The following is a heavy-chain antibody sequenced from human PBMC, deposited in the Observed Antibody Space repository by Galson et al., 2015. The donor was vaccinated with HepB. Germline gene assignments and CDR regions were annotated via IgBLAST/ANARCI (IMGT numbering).Heavy chain of an antibody. J-gene: IGHJ6*03. D-gene: IGHD2-2*01. CDR3: ARDYNALVPVSIDEFYMDV. V-gene: IGHV1-46*01. Sequence: SVKVSCKASGYTLTNYQIHWVRQAPGQGLEWMGIINPSGGSTTYAQKFQGRVTMTRDTSTSTVYMELSSLRSEDTAVYYCARDYNALVPVSIDEFYMDVWGRGTTVTVSS. CDR2: INPSGGST. CDR1: GYTLTNYQ.